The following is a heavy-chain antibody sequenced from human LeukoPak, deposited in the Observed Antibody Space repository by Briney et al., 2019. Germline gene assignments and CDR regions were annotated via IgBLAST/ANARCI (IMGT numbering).Heavy chain of an antibody. J-gene: IGHJ4*02. D-gene: IGHD2-21*02. CDR3: ARQKVVTAISTPLGGYFDY. Sequence: ASVKVSCKASGYTFTIYYMHWVRQALGQGLEWVGIINPSVGSTSYPQKFQGRVTMTRDTSTSTVYMELSSLRSDDTAVYYCARQKVVTAISTPLGGYFDYWGQGTLVTVSS. CDR2: INPSVGST. V-gene: IGHV1-46*01. CDR1: GYTFTIYY.